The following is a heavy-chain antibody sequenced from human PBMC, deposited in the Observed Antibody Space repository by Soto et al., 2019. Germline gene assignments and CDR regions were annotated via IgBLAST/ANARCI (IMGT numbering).Heavy chain of an antibody. D-gene: IGHD3-10*01. CDR3: ARDIDGSGSYYFDY. CDR2: IIPIFGTA. V-gene: IGHV1-69*13. Sequence: ASVKVSCKASGGTFSSYAISWVRQAPGQGLEWMGGIIPIFGTANYAQKFQGRVMITADESTSTAYMELSSLRSEDTAVYYCARDIDGSGSYYFDYWGQGTLVTVSS. J-gene: IGHJ4*02. CDR1: GGTFSSYA.